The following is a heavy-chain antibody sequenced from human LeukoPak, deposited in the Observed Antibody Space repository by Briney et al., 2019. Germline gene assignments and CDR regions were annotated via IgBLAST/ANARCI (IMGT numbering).Heavy chain of an antibody. CDR1: GFTFSNFA. CDR2: ISSSGGAT. Sequence: GGSLRLSCAASGFTFSNFAMSWVRRASGRGLEWVSSISSSGGATYYADSVKGRFSISRGNSANMLYLQINSLRAEDTAVFYCAKNYGSGTYYNYFDSWGLGTLVTVSS. J-gene: IGHJ4*02. V-gene: IGHV3-23*01. CDR3: AKNYGSGTYYNYFDS. D-gene: IGHD3-10*01.